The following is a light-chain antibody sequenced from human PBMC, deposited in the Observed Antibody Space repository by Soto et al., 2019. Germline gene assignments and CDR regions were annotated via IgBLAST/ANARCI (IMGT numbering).Light chain of an antibody. Sequence: QSVLTQPPSVSGAPGQRVTISCSGSSSNIGAGYEVHWYQQPPGTASKLLIYDDNNRPSGVPDRFSGSKSGTSASLAITGLQAEDEADYYCQSYDSSLSGSVFGGGTKLTVL. CDR1: SSNIGAGYE. CDR2: DDN. CDR3: QSYDSSLSGSV. J-gene: IGLJ2*01. V-gene: IGLV1-40*01.